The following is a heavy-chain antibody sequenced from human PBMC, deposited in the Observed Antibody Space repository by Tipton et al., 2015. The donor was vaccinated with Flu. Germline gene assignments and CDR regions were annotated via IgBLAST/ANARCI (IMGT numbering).Heavy chain of an antibody. CDR3: ARGPESIVGATGGWFDP. Sequence: AGLVKPSETLSLTCAVYGGSFSGYYWRWIRQPPGKGLEWIGEINHSGSTNYNPSLKSRVTISVDTSKNQFSLKLSSVTAADTAVYYCARGPESIVGATGGWFDPWGRGTLVTVSS. J-gene: IGHJ5*02. D-gene: IGHD1-26*01. CDR2: INHSGST. V-gene: IGHV4-34*01. CDR1: GGSFSGYY.